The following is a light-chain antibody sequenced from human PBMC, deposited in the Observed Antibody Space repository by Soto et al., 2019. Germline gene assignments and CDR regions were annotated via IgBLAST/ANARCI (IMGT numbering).Light chain of an antibody. V-gene: IGKV3D-15*01. CDR2: DAS. CDR3: QQYNNWPPWT. J-gene: IGKJ1*01. Sequence: EIVMTQSPATLSVSPCERATLSCRASQSVSSYLAWYQQKPGQAPRLLIYDASNRATGIPARFRGSGSGTEFTLTIDSLQSEDFAVYYCQQYNNWPPWTFGQGTRWIS. CDR1: QSVSSY.